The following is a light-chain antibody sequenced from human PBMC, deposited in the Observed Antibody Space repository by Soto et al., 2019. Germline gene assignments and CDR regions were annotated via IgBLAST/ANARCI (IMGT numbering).Light chain of an antibody. J-gene: IGLJ7*01. Sequence: QSVLTQPASVSGSPGQSITISCTGTSSDVGGYDYVSWYQHHPGKVPKLIMYEVSNRPSGVSHRFSGSKSGNTASLTISGLQTEDEADYYCSSYTTASALAFGGGTQLAVL. CDR3: SSYTTASALA. CDR1: SSDVGGYDY. V-gene: IGLV2-14*01. CDR2: EVS.